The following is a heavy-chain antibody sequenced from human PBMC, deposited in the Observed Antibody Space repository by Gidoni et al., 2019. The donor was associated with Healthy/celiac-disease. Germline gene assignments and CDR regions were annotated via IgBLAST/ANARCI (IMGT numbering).Heavy chain of an antibody. D-gene: IGHD4-17*01. CDR2: ISSSSSYI. CDR1: GFTFSSYS. CDR3: ARSGYGDYGYFDY. J-gene: IGHJ4*02. Sequence: EVQLVESGGGLVKPGGSLRLSCPASGFTFSSYSMNWVRQAPGKGLEWVSSISSSSSYIYYADSVKGRFTISRDNAKNSLYLQMNSLRAEDTAVYYCARSGYGDYGYFDYWGQGTLVTVSS. V-gene: IGHV3-21*01.